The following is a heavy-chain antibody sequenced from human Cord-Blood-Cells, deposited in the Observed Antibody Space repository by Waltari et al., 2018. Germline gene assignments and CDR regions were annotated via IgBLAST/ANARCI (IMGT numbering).Heavy chain of an antibody. CDR1: GGSISSYY. CDR2: INYSGRT. D-gene: IGHD1-26*01. V-gene: IGHV4-59*01. J-gene: IGHJ2*01. CDR3: ARGRAVPGHWYFDL. Sequence: QVQLQESGPGLVKPSETLSLTCTVSGGSISSYYWSWIRQPPGKGLEWIGYINYSGRTNYNPSLKSRVTISVDTSKNQFSLKLSSVTAADTAVYYCARGRAVPGHWYFDLWGRGTLVTVSS.